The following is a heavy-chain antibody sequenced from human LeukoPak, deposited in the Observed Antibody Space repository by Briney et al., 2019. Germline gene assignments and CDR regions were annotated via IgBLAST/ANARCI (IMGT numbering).Heavy chain of an antibody. Sequence: GASVKVSCKASGYTFTSYDINWVRQATGQGLEWLGWMNPNSGNTGYAQKFQGRVTMTRNTSISTAYMELSSLRSEDTAVYYCARWGHYYGSGSYQNWFDPWGQGTRVTVSS. D-gene: IGHD3-10*01. V-gene: IGHV1-8*01. CDR2: MNPNSGNT. CDR3: ARWGHYYGSGSYQNWFDP. CDR1: GYTFTSYD. J-gene: IGHJ5*02.